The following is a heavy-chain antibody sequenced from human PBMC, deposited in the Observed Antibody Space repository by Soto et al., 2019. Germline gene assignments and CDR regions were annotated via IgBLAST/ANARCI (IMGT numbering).Heavy chain of an antibody. V-gene: IGHV1-2*02. J-gene: IGHJ4*02. CDR2: INANSGGT. D-gene: IGHD6-19*01. CDR1: GYTFSDYY. Sequence: GASVKVSCKASGYTFSDYYMHWVRQAAGQGLEWMGWINANSGGTTYEQKFQGSVTMTRDTSISTAYMELSRLSSDDTAIYYCARLQIEVAGTNWGQGTLVTVSS. CDR3: ARLQIEVAGTN.